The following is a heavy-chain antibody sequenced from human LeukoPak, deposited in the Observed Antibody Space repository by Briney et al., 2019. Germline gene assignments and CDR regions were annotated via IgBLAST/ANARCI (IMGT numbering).Heavy chain of an antibody. V-gene: IGHV3-7*04. Sequence: PGGSLRLSCPVSGFTFSNFWMSWVRQAPGRGLEWVANIHPEGNEKYHVESVKGRFTISRDNAKNSLFLQMNGLRAEDTAVYYCARGDDFSGDHWGQGTLVTVSS. CDR1: GFTFSNFW. J-gene: IGHJ4*02. CDR3: ARGDDFSGDH. D-gene: IGHD1-1*01. CDR2: IHPEGNEK.